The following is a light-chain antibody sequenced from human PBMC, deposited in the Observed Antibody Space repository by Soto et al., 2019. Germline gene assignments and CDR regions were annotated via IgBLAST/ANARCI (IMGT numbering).Light chain of an antibody. CDR3: QQYNFYSRT. Sequence: DIQMTQSPSTLSASVGDRVTITCRASQSISSWLAWYQQKPGKDPKLLIYKASNLESGVPSRFSGSGSGTEVTLTISSLQPDDFATYYCQQYNFYSRTFGQGTKVEIK. CDR2: KAS. J-gene: IGKJ1*01. V-gene: IGKV1-5*03. CDR1: QSISSW.